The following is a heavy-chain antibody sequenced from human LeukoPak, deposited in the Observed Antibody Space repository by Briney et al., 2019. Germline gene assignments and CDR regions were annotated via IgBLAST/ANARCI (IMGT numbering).Heavy chain of an antibody. Sequence: SETLSLTCAVYGGSFSGYYWSWIRQPPGKGLEWIGEINHSGSTNYNPSLKSRVTISVDTSKNQFSLKLSSVTAADTPVYYCARGLDYYDSSGYHYWGQGTLVTVSS. J-gene: IGHJ4*02. CDR3: ARGLDYYDSSGYHY. CDR2: INHSGST. D-gene: IGHD3-22*01. V-gene: IGHV4-34*01. CDR1: GGSFSGYY.